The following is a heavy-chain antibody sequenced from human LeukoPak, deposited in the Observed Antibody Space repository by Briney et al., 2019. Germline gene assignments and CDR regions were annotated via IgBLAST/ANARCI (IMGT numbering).Heavy chain of an antibody. CDR3: ARVGPLQIYYYGMDV. D-gene: IGHD3-16*01. Sequence: GGSLRLFCAASGFTVSSNYMSWVRQAPGKGLEWVSVIYSGGSTYYADSVKGRFTISRDNSKNTLYLQMNSLRAEDTAVYYCARVGPLQIYYYGMDVWGQGITVTVSS. J-gene: IGHJ6*02. CDR2: IYSGGST. CDR1: GFTVSSNY. V-gene: IGHV3-66*01.